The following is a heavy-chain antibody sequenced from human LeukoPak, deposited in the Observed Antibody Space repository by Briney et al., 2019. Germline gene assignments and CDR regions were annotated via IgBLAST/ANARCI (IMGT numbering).Heavy chain of an antibody. CDR2: IYSGGST. D-gene: IGHD6-6*01. J-gene: IGHJ4*02. CDR1: GFTVSSNY. CDR3: AKDRPSSSPGYYFDY. Sequence: PGGSLRLSCAASGFTVSSNYMSWVRQAPGKGLEWVSVIYSGGSTYYADSVKGRFTISRDNSKNTLYLQMNSLIAEDTAVYYCAKDRPSSSPGYYFDYWGQGTLVTVS. V-gene: IGHV3-53*01.